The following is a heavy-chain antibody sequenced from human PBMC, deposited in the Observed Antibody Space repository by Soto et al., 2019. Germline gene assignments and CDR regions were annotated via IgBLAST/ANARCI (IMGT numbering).Heavy chain of an antibody. J-gene: IGHJ4*02. V-gene: IGHV4-61*01. D-gene: IGHD2-2*01. CDR1: AGSVSSGTYF. CDR3: ARAQPFDS. Sequence: PSENLSLTCTVSAGSVSSGTYFWSWVRKPPGKGLELIGYVASSGNTNYNPSLKSRVTISLDTSKNQFSLNLRSVTAADTAVYYCARAQPFDSWGQGILVTVS. CDR2: VASSGNT.